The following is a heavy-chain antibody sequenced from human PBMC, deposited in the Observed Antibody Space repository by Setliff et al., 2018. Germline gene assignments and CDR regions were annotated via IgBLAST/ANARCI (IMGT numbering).Heavy chain of an antibody. J-gene: IGHJ6*03. V-gene: IGHV4-34*01. D-gene: IGHD3-3*01. CDR1: GGTFSDYY. CDR2: IKHSGST. Sequence: SETLSLTCAAYGGTFSDYYWTWIRQHPDKGLEWIGEIKHSGSTNYNPSLKSRLTISLDTSKNQFSLTLSSVTAADTAVYYCARMSGFLYMDVWGKGTTVTVSS. CDR3: ARMSGFLYMDV.